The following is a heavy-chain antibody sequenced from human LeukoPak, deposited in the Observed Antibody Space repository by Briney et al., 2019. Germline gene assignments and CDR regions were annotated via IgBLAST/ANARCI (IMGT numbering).Heavy chain of an antibody. Sequence: SETLSLTCTVSGGSISSGGYYWSWIRQHPGKGLEWIGYIYYSGSTYYNPSLKSRVTISVDTSKNQFSLKLSSVTAADTAVYYCARGPLAAAGAFDIWGQGTMVTVSS. CDR1: GGSISSGGYY. V-gene: IGHV4-31*03. J-gene: IGHJ3*02. D-gene: IGHD6-13*01. CDR2: IYYSGST. CDR3: ARGPLAAAGAFDI.